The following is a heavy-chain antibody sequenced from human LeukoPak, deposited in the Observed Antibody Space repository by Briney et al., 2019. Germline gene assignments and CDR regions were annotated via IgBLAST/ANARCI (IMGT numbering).Heavy chain of an antibody. J-gene: IGHJ5*02. CDR1: GGSISSSSYY. CDR2: IYYSGST. Sequence: SETLSLTCTVSGGSISSSSYYWGWIRQPPGKGLEWIGSIYYSGSTYYNPSLKSRVTISVDTSKNQFSLKLSSVTAADTAVYYCAREVKSPVTIFDPWGQGTLVTVSS. V-gene: IGHV4-39*07. CDR3: AREVKSPVTIFDP. D-gene: IGHD4-17*01.